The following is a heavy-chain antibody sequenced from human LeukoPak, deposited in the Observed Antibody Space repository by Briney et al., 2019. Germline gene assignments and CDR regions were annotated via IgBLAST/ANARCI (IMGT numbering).Heavy chain of an antibody. J-gene: IGHJ5*02. D-gene: IGHD3-10*01. CDR3: ARGLGYYGSGSYVYNWFAP. V-gene: IGHV4-4*07. CDR1: GGSISNYY. CDR2: IYTNGCT. Sequence: PSETLSLTCTVSGGSISNYYWGWIRQPAGKGLEWIGRIYTNGCTNYNPSLKSRVTMSVDTSKNQFSLKLTSVTAADTAVYYCARGLGYYGSGSYVYNWFAPWGQGSLVTVSS.